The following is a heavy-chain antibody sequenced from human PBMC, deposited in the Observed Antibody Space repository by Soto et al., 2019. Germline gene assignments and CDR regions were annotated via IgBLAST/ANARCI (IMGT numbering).Heavy chain of an antibody. Sequence: SLRLSCAASGFTFSSYAMSWVRQAPGKGLEWVSAISGSGGSTYYADSVKGRFTISRDNSKNTLYLQMNSLRAEDTAVYYCAKLGPYYDYVWGSYRSHAFDIWGQGTMVTVSS. CDR2: ISGSGGST. D-gene: IGHD3-16*02. CDR3: AKLGPYYDYVWGSYRSHAFDI. V-gene: IGHV3-23*01. J-gene: IGHJ3*02. CDR1: GFTFSSYA.